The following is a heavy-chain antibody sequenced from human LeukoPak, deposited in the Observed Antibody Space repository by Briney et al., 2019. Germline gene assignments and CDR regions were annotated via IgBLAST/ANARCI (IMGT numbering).Heavy chain of an antibody. Sequence: PSETLSLTCTVSGDSISSGDYYWSWIRQPAGKGLEWIGRISSSGSTNYNPSLKSRVTISVDTSKNQFSLKLSSVTAADTAVYYCARLVRYCSSTSCYRWFDPWGQGTLVTVSS. D-gene: IGHD2-2*01. CDR2: ISSSGST. J-gene: IGHJ5*02. CDR3: ARLVRYCSSTSCYRWFDP. V-gene: IGHV4-61*02. CDR1: GDSISSGDYY.